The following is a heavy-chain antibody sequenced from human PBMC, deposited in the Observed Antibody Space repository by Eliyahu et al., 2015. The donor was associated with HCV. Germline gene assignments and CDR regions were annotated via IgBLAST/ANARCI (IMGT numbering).Heavy chain of an antibody. D-gene: IGHD3-22*01. Sequence: QVQLQESGPGLVKPSETLSLTCTVSGGSISSYYWSWIRQPPGKGLEWIGYIYYSWSTNYNPSLKSRVTISVDTSKNQFSLKLSSVTAADTAVYYCARESPGDSSGYSLSWYFDLWGRGTLVTVSS. J-gene: IGHJ2*01. CDR3: ARESPGDSSGYSLSWYFDL. CDR2: IYYSWST. CDR1: GGSISSYY. V-gene: IGHV4-59*01.